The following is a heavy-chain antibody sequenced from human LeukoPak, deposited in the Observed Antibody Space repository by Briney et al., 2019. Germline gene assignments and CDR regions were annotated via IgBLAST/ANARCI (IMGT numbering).Heavy chain of an antibody. V-gene: IGHV3-33*08. CDR1: GFTFSSYG. J-gene: IGHJ4*02. CDR3: ARGLYINGWYYFDY. CDR2: ISYDGSNK. D-gene: IGHD6-19*01. Sequence: GGSLRLSCAASGFTFSSYGMHWVRQAPGKGLEWVALISYDGSNKNYADSVKGRFTISSDNSKNTLFLQMNSLRAEDTAVYYCARGLYINGWYYFDYWGEGTLVTVSS.